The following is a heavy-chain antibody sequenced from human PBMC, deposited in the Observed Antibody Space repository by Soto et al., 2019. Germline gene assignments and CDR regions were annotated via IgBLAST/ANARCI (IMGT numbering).Heavy chain of an antibody. D-gene: IGHD5-12*01. Sequence: QVQLQESGPGLVKPSGTLSLTCAVSGGSISSSNWWSWVRQPPGKGLEWIGEIYHSGSTNYNPSLKSRVAIQVEKSKNKFSMKLRSVTAADTAVYYCARGVHYNGSKRAENFDYWGQGTLVTVSS. CDR1: GGSISSSNW. CDR2: IYHSGST. CDR3: ARGVHYNGSKRAENFDY. V-gene: IGHV4-4*02. J-gene: IGHJ4*02.